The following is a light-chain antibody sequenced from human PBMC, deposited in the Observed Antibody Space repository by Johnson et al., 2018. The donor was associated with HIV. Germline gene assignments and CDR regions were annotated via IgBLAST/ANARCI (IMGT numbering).Light chain of an antibody. CDR1: SSTIGNNY. V-gene: IGLV1-51*02. Sequence: QSVLTQPPSVSAAPGQKVTISCSGSSSTIGNNYVSWYQVVPGTAPKLLIYKNNERPSGIPDRFSGSKSGTSATLGITGLQTGDEADYYCETWDTSLSAGIYVFGTGTKVTVL. J-gene: IGLJ1*01. CDR3: ETWDTSLSAGIYV. CDR2: KNN.